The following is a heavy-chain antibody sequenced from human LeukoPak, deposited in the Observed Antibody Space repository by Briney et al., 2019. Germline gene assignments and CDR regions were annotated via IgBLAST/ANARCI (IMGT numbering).Heavy chain of an antibody. CDR1: GFTSSSYG. CDR2: ISGSGGST. D-gene: IGHD1-26*01. J-gene: IGHJ4*02. Sequence: GGTLRLSCAASGFTSSSYGMSWVRQAPGKGLEWVSAISGSGGSTYYADSVKGRFTISRDNSKNTLYLQMNSLRAEDTAVYYCAKAGSIRFDYWGQGTLVTVSS. V-gene: IGHV3-23*01. CDR3: AKAGSIRFDY.